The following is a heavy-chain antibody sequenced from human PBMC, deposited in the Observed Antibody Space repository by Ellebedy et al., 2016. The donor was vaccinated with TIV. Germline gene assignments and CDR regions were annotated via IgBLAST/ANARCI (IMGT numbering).Heavy chain of an antibody. CDR3: ARDDPPSIAAANYYYYGMDV. CDR2: IIPIFGTA. CDR1: GYTFTEQY. Sequence: SVKVSXXAFGYTFTEQYMHWVRQAPGQGLEWMGWIIPIFGTANYAQKFQGRVTITADESTSTAYMELSSLRSEDTAVYYCARDDPPSIAAANYYYYGMDVWGQGTTVTVSS. J-gene: IGHJ6*02. D-gene: IGHD6-13*01. V-gene: IGHV1-69*13.